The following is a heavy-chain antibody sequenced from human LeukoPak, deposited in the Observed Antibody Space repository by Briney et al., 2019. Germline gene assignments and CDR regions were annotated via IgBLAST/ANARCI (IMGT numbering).Heavy chain of an antibody. CDR2: IYYSGST. CDR1: GGSISSYY. V-gene: IGHV4-59*08. J-gene: IGHJ6*02. CDR3: ARLSYDFWSGYHNPFAYYGMDV. D-gene: IGHD3-3*01. Sequence: SETLSLTCTVSGGSISSYYWSWIRQPPGKGLEWIGYIYYSGSTNYNPSLKSRVTISVDTSKNQFSLKLSSVTAADTAVYYCARLSYDFWSGYHNPFAYYGMDVWGQGTTVTVSS.